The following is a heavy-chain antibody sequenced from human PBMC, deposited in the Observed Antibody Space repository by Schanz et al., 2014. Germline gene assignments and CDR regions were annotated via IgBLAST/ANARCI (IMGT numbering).Heavy chain of an antibody. D-gene: IGHD6-6*01. CDR3: ARDQSPYTNSSDVRYFDY. Sequence: QLQLVQSGAEVKKPGSSVKVSCKLSGGTFSSYTISWMRQAPGQGLEWMGRIIPIHGIVNYAQKFQGRVTNTADKSTSTAYMDLSSLRPEDTAVYYCARDQSPYTNSSDVRYFDYWGQGTLVTVSS. J-gene: IGHJ4*02. CDR2: IIPIHGIV. V-gene: IGHV1-69*08. CDR1: GGTFSSYT.